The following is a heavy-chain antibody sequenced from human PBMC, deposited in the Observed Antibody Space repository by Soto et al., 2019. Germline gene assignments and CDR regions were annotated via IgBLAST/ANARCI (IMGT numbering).Heavy chain of an antibody. CDR3: ASGASYGGKFDY. D-gene: IGHD4-17*01. V-gene: IGHV1-69*13. CDR1: GGTFSSYA. Sequence: SVKVSCKASGGTFSSYAISWVRQAPGQGLEWMGGIIPIFGTANYAQKFQGRVTITADESTSTAYMELSSLRSEDTAVYYCASGASYGGKFDYWGQGTRVTVAS. J-gene: IGHJ4*02. CDR2: IIPIFGTA.